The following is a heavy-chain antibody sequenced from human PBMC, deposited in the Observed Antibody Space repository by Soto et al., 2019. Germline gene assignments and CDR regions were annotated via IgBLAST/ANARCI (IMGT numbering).Heavy chain of an antibody. V-gene: IGHV4-30-2*01. CDR3: ARVWFGERRWFDP. D-gene: IGHD3-10*01. Sequence: SQTLSLTCTVSGGSITIGGYCWSWIRQPPGQGLEWIGYICHSGNTYYNPSLKSRVTTSLDRSKNQFSLNLSSVTAADTAVYYCARVWFGERRWFDPWGQGTLVTVSS. J-gene: IGHJ5*02. CDR1: GGSITIGGYC. CDR2: ICHSGNT.